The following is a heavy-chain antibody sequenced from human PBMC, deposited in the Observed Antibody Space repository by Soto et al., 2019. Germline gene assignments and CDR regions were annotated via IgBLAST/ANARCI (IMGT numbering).Heavy chain of an antibody. CDR3: ARVTGTEYYYYMEV. CDR2: MNPNSGNT. CDR1: GYTFTSYD. J-gene: IGHJ6*03. V-gene: IGHV1-8*01. Sequence: GASVKVSCKASGYTFTSYDINWVRQATGQGLEWMGWMNPNSGNTGYAQKFQGRVTMTRNTSISTAYMELSSLRSEDTAVYYCARVTGTEYYYYMEVWGKGTTVTVSS. D-gene: IGHD1-7*01.